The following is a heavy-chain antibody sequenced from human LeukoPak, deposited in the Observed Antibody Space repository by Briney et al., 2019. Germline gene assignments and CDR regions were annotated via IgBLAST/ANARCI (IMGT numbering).Heavy chain of an antibody. CDR2: ISSSSSYI. V-gene: IGHV3-21*01. CDR1: GFTFSSYW. J-gene: IGHJ4*02. CDR3: AREITMVRGALDY. D-gene: IGHD3-10*01. Sequence: GGSLRLSCAASGFTFSSYWMNWVRQAPGKGLEWVSSISSSSSYIYYADSVKGRFTISRDNAKNSLYLQMNSLRAEDTAVYYCAREITMVRGALDYWGQGTLVTVSS.